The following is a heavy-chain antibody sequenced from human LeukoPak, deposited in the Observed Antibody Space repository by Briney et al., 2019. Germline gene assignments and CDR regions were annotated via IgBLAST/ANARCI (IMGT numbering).Heavy chain of an antibody. V-gene: IGHV4-34*01. D-gene: IGHD6-19*01. CDR3: ARLPPAPYSSGWYFPDTPGTYGMDV. J-gene: IGHJ6*02. CDR1: GGSFSGYY. Sequence: TSETLSLTCAVYGGSFSGYYWGWIRQPPGKGLEWIGSIYYSGSTYYNPSLKSRVTISVDTSKNQFSLKLSSVTAADTAVYYCARLPPAPYSSGWYFPDTPGTYGMDVWGQGTTVTVSS. CDR2: IYYSGST.